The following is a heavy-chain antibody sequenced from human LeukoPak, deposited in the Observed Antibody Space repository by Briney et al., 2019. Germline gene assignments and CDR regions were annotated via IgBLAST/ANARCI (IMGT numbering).Heavy chain of an antibody. V-gene: IGHV3-49*04. J-gene: IGHJ4*02. CDR2: IRSKAYGGTT. D-gene: IGHD3-3*01. CDR3: TRGGTYYDFWIGYYNFDY. CDR1: GFTFGDYA. Sequence: QPGRSLRLSCTASGFTFGDYAMSWVRQAPGKGLEWVGFIRSKAYGGTTEYAASVKGRFTISRDDSKSIAYLQMNSLKTEDTAVYYCTRGGTYYDFWIGYYNFDYWGQGTLVTVSS.